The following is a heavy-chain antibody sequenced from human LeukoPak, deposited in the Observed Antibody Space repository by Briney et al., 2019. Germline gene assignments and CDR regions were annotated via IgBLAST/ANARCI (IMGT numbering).Heavy chain of an antibody. D-gene: IGHD6-6*01. J-gene: IGHJ3*02. CDR2: IYYSGST. V-gene: IGHV4-38-2*01. CDR1: GFTFSSYE. CDR3: ARSIALYAFDI. Sequence: PGGSLRLSCAASGFTFSSYEMNWVRQPPGKGLEWIGSIYYSGSTYYNPSLKSRVTISVNTSKNQFSLKLSSVTAADTAVYYCARSIALYAFDIWGQGTMVTVSS.